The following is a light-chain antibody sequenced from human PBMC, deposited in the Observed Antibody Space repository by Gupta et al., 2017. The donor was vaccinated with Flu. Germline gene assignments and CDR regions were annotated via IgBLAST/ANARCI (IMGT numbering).Light chain of an antibody. Sequence: DIQMTQSPSSLSASVGDRVTITCRASHDISTYLGWYQQKPGKVPKLLIYAASILQSGVPSRFSGSGSGTDFTLTISSLQPEDVATYYCQKDNSAPLTFGGGTXVEI. CDR1: HDISTY. CDR3: QKDNSAPLT. J-gene: IGKJ4*01. CDR2: AAS. V-gene: IGKV1-27*01.